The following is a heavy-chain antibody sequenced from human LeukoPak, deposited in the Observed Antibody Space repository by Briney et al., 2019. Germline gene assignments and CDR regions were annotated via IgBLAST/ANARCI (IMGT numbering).Heavy chain of an antibody. Sequence: SVKVSCKASGVTFSSYTISWVRQAPGQGLEWMGRIIPILGIANYAQKFQGRVTITADKSTSTAYMELSSLRSEDTAVYYCASGVYSYGYVLDYWGQGTLVTVSS. CDR2: IIPILGIA. D-gene: IGHD5-18*01. CDR1: GVTFSSYT. J-gene: IGHJ4*02. CDR3: ASGVYSYGYVLDY. V-gene: IGHV1-69*02.